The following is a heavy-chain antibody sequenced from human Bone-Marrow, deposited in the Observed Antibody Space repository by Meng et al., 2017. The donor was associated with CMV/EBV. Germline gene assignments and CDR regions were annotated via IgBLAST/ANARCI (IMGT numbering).Heavy chain of an antibody. J-gene: IGHJ4*02. Sequence: ASVKVSCKASGYTFTSYGISWVRQAPGQGLEWMGWISAYNGNTNYAQKFQGRVTITADKSTSTAYMELSSLRSEDTAVYYCAAHHVTGDSSGYQDYWGQGTLVTVSS. V-gene: IGHV1-18*01. D-gene: IGHD3-22*01. CDR1: GYTFTSYG. CDR2: ISAYNGNT. CDR3: AAHHVTGDSSGYQDY.